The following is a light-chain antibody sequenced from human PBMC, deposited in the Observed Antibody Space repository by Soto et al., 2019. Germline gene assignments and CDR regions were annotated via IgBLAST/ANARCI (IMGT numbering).Light chain of an antibody. CDR3: ATWDDSLNGPV. CDR2: NNN. V-gene: IGLV1-44*01. CDR1: TSNIGSNS. Sequence: QSVLTQPPSASGTPGQRVSISCSGSTSNIGSNSVNWYQQVPGTAPKLLIYNNNLRPSGVPDRFSGSKSGTSASLAISGLQSEDEADFYCATWDDSLNGPVFGGGTKVTVL. J-gene: IGLJ3*02.